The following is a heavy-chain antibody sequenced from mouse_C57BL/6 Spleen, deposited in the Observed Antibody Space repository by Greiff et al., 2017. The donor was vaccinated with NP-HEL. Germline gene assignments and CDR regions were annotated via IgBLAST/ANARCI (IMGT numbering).Heavy chain of an antibody. Sequence: VQLQQPGAELVRPGSSVKLSCKASGYTFTSYWMHWVKQRPIQGLEWIGNIDPSDSETHYNQKFKDKATLTVDKSSSTAYMQLSSLTSEDSAVYYCARGGGYYPLAYWGQGTLVTVSA. D-gene: IGHD2-3*01. J-gene: IGHJ3*01. CDR2: IDPSDSET. CDR1: GYTFTSYW. V-gene: IGHV1-52*01. CDR3: ARGGGYYPLAY.